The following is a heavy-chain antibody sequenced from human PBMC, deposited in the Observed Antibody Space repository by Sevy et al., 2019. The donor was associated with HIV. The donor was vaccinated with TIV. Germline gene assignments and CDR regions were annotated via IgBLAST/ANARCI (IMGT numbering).Heavy chain of an antibody. CDR3: ASNLWDFAFDF. D-gene: IGHD3-16*01. V-gene: IGHV4-31*03. CDR1: GGSISTGGYY. CDR2: IYYRGST. Sequence: SETLSLTCTVSGGSISTGGYYWSWIRQHPGKGLEWIGYIYYRGSTSYNPSLQSRVTLSVDTSKNQFSLRLSSVTAADSAVYYCASNLWDFAFDFWGQGIQVTVSS. J-gene: IGHJ4*02.